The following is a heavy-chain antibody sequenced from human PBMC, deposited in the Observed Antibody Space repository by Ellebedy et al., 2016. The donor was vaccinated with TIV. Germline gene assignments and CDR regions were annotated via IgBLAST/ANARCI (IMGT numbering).Heavy chain of an antibody. CDR3: SRGGGCGGGTCYYPDF. V-gene: IGHV3-23*01. J-gene: IGHJ4*02. CDR1: GFSSGFSFSRYA. CDR2: ISGSGGST. Sequence: PGGSLRLSCAASGFSSGFSFSRYAMGWVRQAPGKGLEWVSGISGSGGSTYYADSVRGRFTISRDNAKNSLYLQMNSLRAEDTAVYYCSRGGGCGGGTCYYPDFWGQGTLVTVSS. D-gene: IGHD2-15*01.